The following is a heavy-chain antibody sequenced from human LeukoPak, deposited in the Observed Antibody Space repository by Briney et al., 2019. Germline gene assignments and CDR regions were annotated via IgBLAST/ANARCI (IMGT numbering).Heavy chain of an antibody. D-gene: IGHD3-16*02. CDR3: ARVPAGVIGMKDAFDI. CDR2: ISSSGSTI. Sequence: GGSLRLSCAASGFTFSSYEMNWVRQAPGKGLEWVSYISSSGSTIYYADSVKGRFTISRDNAKNSLYLQMNSLRAEDTAVYYCARVPAGVIGMKDAFDIWGQGTMVTVSS. CDR1: GFTFSSYE. J-gene: IGHJ3*02. V-gene: IGHV3-48*03.